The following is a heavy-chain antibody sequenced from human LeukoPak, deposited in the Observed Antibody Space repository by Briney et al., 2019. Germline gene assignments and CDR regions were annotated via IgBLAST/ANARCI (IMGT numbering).Heavy chain of an antibody. CDR3: ATAAVVPAAMRRFRNWFDP. CDR2: FDPEDGET. J-gene: IGHJ5*02. D-gene: IGHD2-2*01. Sequence: ASVKVSCKVSGYTLTELSMHWVRQAPGKGLGWRGGFDPEDGETIYAQKFQGRVTMTEDTSTDTAYMELSSLRSEDTAVYYCATAAVVPAAMRRFRNWFDPWGQGTLVTVSS. CDR1: GYTLTELS. V-gene: IGHV1-24*01.